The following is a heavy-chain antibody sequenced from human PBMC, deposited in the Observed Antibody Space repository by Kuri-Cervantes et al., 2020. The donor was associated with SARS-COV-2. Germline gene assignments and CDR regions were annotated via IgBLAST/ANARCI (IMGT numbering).Heavy chain of an antibody. J-gene: IGHJ6*02. CDR2: INHSGST. D-gene: IGHD3-3*01. Sequence: SETLSLTCAVYGGSFSGYYWSWIRQPPGKGLEWIGEINHSGSTNYNPSLKSRVTISVDTSKNQFSLKLSSVTAADTAVYYCAKDYTEWRLGVYHYYGMDVRGPGTTVTVSS. V-gene: IGHV4-34*01. CDR3: AKDYTEWRLGVYHYYGMDV. CDR1: GGSFSGYY.